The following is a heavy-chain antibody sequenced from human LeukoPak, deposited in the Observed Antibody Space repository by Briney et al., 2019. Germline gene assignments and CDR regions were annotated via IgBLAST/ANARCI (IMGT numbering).Heavy chain of an antibody. CDR1: GFTFSSYW. D-gene: IGHD3-22*01. V-gene: IGHV3-74*01. CDR2: INGDGSSR. J-gene: IGHJ3*02. CDR3: ASTLYYDSIRSLDAFDI. Sequence: GGSLRLSCAASGFTFSSYWMHWVRQAPGKGLVWVSGINGDGSSRSYADSVKGRFTISRDNAKNTLYLQMNSLRAEDTAVYYCASTLYYDSIRSLDAFDIWGQETMGTVSS.